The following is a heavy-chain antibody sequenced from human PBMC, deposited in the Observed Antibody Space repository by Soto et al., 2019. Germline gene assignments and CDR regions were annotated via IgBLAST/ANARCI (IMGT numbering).Heavy chain of an antibody. V-gene: IGHV1-18*01. D-gene: IGHD3-10*01. CDR2: ISAYNGNT. J-gene: IGHJ6*02. CDR1: GYTFTSYG. Sequence: QVQLVQSGAEVKKPGASVKVSCKASGYTFTSYGISWVRQAPGQGLEWMGWISAYNGNTNYAQKLQGRVTMTTDTSTSTAYMELRSLRSDDTAVYYCFLGSGSYYIDYYYGMDVWGQGTTVTVSS. CDR3: FLGSGSYYIDYYYGMDV.